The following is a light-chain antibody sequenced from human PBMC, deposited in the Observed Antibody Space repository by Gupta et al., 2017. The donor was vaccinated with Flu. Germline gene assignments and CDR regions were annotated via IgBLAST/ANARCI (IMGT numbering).Light chain of an antibody. Sequence: VSISCAGSSSNIGSNVVSWYQHLPGTAPRLLIHSNNQRPSGGPDRFSGSKSGTSASLAISGLQSEDEADYYCATWDDSLKGLWVFGGGTKLTVL. CDR2: SNN. CDR3: ATWDDSLKGLWV. V-gene: IGLV1-44*01. CDR1: SSNIGSNV. J-gene: IGLJ3*02.